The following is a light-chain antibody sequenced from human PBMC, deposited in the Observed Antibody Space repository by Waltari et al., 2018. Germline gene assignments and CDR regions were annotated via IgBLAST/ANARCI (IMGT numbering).Light chain of an antibody. J-gene: IGLJ2*01. CDR1: RSGSRS. CDR2: YDN. V-gene: IGLV3-21*04. CDR3: QVWDSGDDHVV. Sequence: SYALTQPPSVSVAPGKTARITCWGNRSGSRSVHWYQQQPAQAPVLVIHYDNDRPSGIPERISGSKSGNTATLTISRVEAGDEADYYCQVWDSGDDHVVFGGGTKLTVL.